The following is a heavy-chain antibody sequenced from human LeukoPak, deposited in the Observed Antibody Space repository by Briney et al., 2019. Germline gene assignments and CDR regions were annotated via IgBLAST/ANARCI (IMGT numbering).Heavy chain of an antibody. CDR2: IYSGGST. V-gene: IGHV3-66*01. Sequence: GGSLRLSCAASGFTFSSYAMSWVRQAPGKGLEWVSVIYSGGSTYYADSVKGRFTLSRDNSKNTLFLQMNSLRAEDTAVYYCAREPQGDSSGYDAFDIWGQGTMVTVSS. J-gene: IGHJ3*02. CDR1: GFTFSSYA. CDR3: AREPQGDSSGYDAFDI. D-gene: IGHD3-22*01.